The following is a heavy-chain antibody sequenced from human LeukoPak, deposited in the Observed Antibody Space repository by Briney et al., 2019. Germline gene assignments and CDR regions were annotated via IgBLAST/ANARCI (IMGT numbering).Heavy chain of an antibody. CDR1: GFTFSNYS. CDR2: ISSNSKYI. V-gene: IGHV3-21*01. J-gene: IGHJ5*02. Sequence: GGSLRLSCAASGFTFSNYSMNWVRQAPGKGLEWVSSISSNSKYIYYADSVKGRFTISRDNAKNSLYLQMNSLRAEDTAVYYCARDGSIAVKNWFDPWGQGTLVTVSP. D-gene: IGHD6-19*01. CDR3: ARDGSIAVKNWFDP.